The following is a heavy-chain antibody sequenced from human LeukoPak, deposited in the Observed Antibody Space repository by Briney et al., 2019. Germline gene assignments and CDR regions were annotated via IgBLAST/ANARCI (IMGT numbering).Heavy chain of an antibody. CDR3: VQRGGLDY. Sequence: GGSLRLSCAASGFTFSSSWMHWVRQAPEKGLVWVSRINSDGSSTNYADSVKGRFTISRDNAKNTLHLQMNSLRAEDTAVYYCVQRGGLDYWGQGTLVTVSS. J-gene: IGHJ4*02. D-gene: IGHD3-16*01. CDR1: GFTFSSSW. CDR2: INSDGSST. V-gene: IGHV3-74*01.